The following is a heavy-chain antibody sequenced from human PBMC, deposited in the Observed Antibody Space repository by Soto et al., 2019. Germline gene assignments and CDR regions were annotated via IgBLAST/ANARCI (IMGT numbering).Heavy chain of an antibody. CDR1: GYTFTSYG. Sequence: ASVKVSCKASGYTFTSYGISWVRQAPRQGLEWMGIINPSGGSTNYAQKFQGRVTMTRDTSTSTVYMELSSLRSEDTAIYYCSRGYPPRDQLGNLPGAFWGQGTLVTVSS. D-gene: IGHD1-1*01. V-gene: IGHV1-46*03. CDR3: SRGYPPRDQLGNLPGAF. CDR2: INPSGGST. J-gene: IGHJ4*02.